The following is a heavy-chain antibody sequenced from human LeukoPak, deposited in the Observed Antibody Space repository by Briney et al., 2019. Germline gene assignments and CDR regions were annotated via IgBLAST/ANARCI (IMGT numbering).Heavy chain of an antibody. Sequence: PSETLSLTCTVSGGSISSYYWSWIRQPPGKGLEWIGYIYNSGSTNYNPSLKSRVTISVDTSKNQFSLKLSSVTAADTAVYYCAGIAARHFDYWGQGTLVTVSS. J-gene: IGHJ4*02. CDR1: GGSISSYY. CDR3: AGIAARHFDY. CDR2: IYNSGST. V-gene: IGHV4-59*01. D-gene: IGHD6-6*01.